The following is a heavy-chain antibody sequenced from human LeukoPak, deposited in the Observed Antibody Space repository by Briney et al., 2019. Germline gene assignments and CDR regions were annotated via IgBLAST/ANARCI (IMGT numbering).Heavy chain of an antibody. CDR3: ARQAVPVAKYFQH. CDR2: IYPGESDT. Sequence: GESLKISCQGSGYSFTSYWIGWVRQMPGKGLEWMGIIYPGESDTRYSPSFKGQVTISAAKSISTGYLQWSNLKASDTAMYYCARQAVPVAKYFQHWGQGTLVTVYS. J-gene: IGHJ1*01. CDR1: GYSFTSYW. V-gene: IGHV5-51*01. D-gene: IGHD2-2*01.